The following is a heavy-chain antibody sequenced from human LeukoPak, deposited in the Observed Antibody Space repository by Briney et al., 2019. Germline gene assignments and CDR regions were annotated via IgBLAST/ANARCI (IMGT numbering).Heavy chain of an antibody. D-gene: IGHD3-16*02. CDR2: IGTAGDT. CDR1: GFTFSSYD. V-gene: IGHV3-13*01. Sequence: GGSLRLSCAASGFTFSSYDMHWVRQATGKGLEWVSAIGTAGDTYYPGSVKGRFTISRENDKNSLYLQMNSLIAGDTAVYYGARGGIRFGGVIVLGMDVWGQGTTVTVSS. CDR3: ARGGIRFGGVIVLGMDV. J-gene: IGHJ6*02.